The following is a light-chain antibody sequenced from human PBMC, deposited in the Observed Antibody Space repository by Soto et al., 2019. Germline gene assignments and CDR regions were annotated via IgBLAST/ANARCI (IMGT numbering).Light chain of an antibody. Sequence: DIQMTQHPSSLSAAVGDRVTITCQASQNINNYLNWNQQKPGRDPKLLIYDEANGKAGVLTRCRGSRSGTDFTFTISRLQPEDNATYYCQQYENLPTFGQGTRLEIK. CDR3: QQYENLPT. J-gene: IGKJ5*01. CDR1: QNINNY. V-gene: IGKV1-33*01. CDR2: DEA.